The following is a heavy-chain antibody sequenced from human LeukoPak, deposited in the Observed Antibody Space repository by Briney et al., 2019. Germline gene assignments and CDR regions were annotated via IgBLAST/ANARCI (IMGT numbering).Heavy chain of an antibody. Sequence: GASVKVSCKASGYTFTGYYMHWVRQAPGQGLEWMGWINPNSGGTNYAQKFQGRVTMTRDTSISTAYMELSRLRSDDTAVYYCARAFRTPNYYDSSGTEALGYWGQGTLVTVSS. V-gene: IGHV1-2*02. CDR1: GYTFTGYY. J-gene: IGHJ4*02. CDR2: INPNSGGT. CDR3: ARAFRTPNYYDSSGTEALGY. D-gene: IGHD3-22*01.